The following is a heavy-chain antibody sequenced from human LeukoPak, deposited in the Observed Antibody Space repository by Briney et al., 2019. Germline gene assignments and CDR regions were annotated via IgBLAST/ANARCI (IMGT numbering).Heavy chain of an antibody. D-gene: IGHD5-18*01. V-gene: IGHV3-11*04. CDR1: GFIFSDYY. CDR3: ARSPVQLWLEGPFDY. Sequence: GGSLRLSCAASGFIFSDYYMSWIRQAPGKGLEWVSYISSGSSIIYYADSVKGRFTISRDNAKNSLYLQMNSLRAEDTAVYYCARSPVQLWLEGPFDYWGQGTLVTVSS. CDR2: ISSGSSII. J-gene: IGHJ4*02.